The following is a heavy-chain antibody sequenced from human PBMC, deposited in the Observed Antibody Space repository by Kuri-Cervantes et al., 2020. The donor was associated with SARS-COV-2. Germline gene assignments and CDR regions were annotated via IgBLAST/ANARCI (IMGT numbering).Heavy chain of an antibody. V-gene: IGHV4-59*12. J-gene: IGHJ2*01. Sequence: SETLSLTCTVSGGSISSYYWSWIRQPPGKGLEWIGYIYYSGSTNYNPSLKSRVTISVDTSKNQFSLKLSSVTAADTAVYYCARTARHFDLWGRVTLVTVSS. CDR1: GGSISSYY. D-gene: IGHD5-18*01. CDR2: IYYSGST. CDR3: ARTARHFDL.